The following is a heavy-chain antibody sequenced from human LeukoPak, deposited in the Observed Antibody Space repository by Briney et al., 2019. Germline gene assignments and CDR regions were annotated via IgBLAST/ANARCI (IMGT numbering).Heavy chain of an antibody. CDR2: IYHSGST. J-gene: IGHJ4*02. Sequence: SETLSLTCAVSGDSITSTNWWTWVRQPPGKGLEWIGEIYHSGSTNYNPSLKSRVTISLDRSRNQLSLRLNSVTAADTAVYYCARGGNSAWYFDYWGQGTLVTVSS. D-gene: IGHD6-19*01. CDR3: ARGGNSAWYFDY. CDR1: GDSITSTNW. V-gene: IGHV4-4*02.